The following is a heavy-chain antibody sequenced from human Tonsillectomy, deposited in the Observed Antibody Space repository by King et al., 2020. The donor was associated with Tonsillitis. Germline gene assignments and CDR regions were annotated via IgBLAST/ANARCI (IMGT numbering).Heavy chain of an antibody. CDR3: ARVVVVGPPGDGDYFDY. D-gene: IGHD1-26*01. CDR1: GGSFSNNA. V-gene: IGHV1-69*01. Sequence: VQLVESGAEVKKPGSSVKVSCKASGGSFSNNAISWVRQAPGQGLEWMGGIIPIFGTPNYAQKFQGRVTITADESTRTAYMELRSLRADDTALYYCARVVVVGPPGDGDYFDYWGQGTLVTVSS. CDR2: IIPIFGTP. J-gene: IGHJ4*02.